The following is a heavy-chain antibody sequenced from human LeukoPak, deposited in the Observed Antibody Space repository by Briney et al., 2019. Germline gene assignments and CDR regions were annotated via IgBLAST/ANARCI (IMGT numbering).Heavy chain of an antibody. CDR3: ARGKPLYGMDV. Sequence: GGSLRLSCAASGFTVSSNYMSWVRQAPGKGLGWVSVIYSGGSTYYADSVKGRFTISRDNSKNTLYLQMNSLRAEDTAVYYCARGKPLYGMDVWGQGTTVTVSS. V-gene: IGHV3-53*01. J-gene: IGHJ6*02. CDR1: GFTVSSNY. CDR2: IYSGGST.